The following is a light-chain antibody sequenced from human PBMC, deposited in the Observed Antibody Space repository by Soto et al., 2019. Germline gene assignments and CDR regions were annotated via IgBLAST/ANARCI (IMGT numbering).Light chain of an antibody. Sequence: EIVMTQSPANLSVSPGERATLSCRASQSVSSNLAWYQQKPGQGPMLLIYGASTRATSIPARFSGSGSGTEFTLTINSLQSEDFSVYYCQQYNKWPPYTFGQGTKLEIK. CDR3: QQYNKWPPYT. V-gene: IGKV3-15*01. CDR2: GAS. J-gene: IGKJ2*01. CDR1: QSVSSN.